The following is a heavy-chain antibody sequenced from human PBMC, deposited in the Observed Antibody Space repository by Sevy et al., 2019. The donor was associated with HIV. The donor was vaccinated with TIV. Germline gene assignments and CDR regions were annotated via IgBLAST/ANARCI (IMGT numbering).Heavy chain of an antibody. V-gene: IGHV3-21*01. Sequence: GGSLRLSCAASGFTFSTYNMNWVRQAPGKGLEWDSSITFSSNYIYYADSVKGRFTISRDNAKNSLYLQMNSLRAEDTAVYYCARSWEQQLHDAFDIWGQGTMVTVSS. CDR2: ITFSSNYI. D-gene: IGHD6-13*01. J-gene: IGHJ3*02. CDR3: ARSWEQQLHDAFDI. CDR1: GFTFSTYN.